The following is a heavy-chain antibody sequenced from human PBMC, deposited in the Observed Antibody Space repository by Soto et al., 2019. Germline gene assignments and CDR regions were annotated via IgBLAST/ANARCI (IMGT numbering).Heavy chain of an antibody. Sequence: PSETLSLTCTVSGGSVSSGSYYWSWIRQPPGKGLEWIGYIYYSGSTNYNPSLKSRVTISVDTSKNQFSLKLSSVTAADTAVYYCARGGVASYYYYYYGMDVWGQGTTVTVSS. D-gene: IGHD2-15*01. V-gene: IGHV4-61*01. J-gene: IGHJ6*02. CDR2: IYYSGST. CDR3: ARGGVASYYYYYYGMDV. CDR1: GGSVSSGSYY.